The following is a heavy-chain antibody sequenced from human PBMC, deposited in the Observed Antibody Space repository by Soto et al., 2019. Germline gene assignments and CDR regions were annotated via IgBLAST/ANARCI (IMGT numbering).Heavy chain of an antibody. Sequence: ASVKVSCKASGYTFTSYYMHWVRQAPGQGLEWMGIINPSGGSTSYAQKFQGRVTMTRDTSTSTVYMELSSLRSEDTAVYYCARAIGIAVAGNYYFDYWGQGTLVTVSS. D-gene: IGHD6-19*01. CDR3: ARAIGIAVAGNYYFDY. V-gene: IGHV1-46*03. CDR1: GYTFTSYY. CDR2: INPSGGST. J-gene: IGHJ4*02.